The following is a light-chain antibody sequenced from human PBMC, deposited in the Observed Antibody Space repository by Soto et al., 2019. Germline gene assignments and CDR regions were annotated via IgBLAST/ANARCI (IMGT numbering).Light chain of an antibody. CDR2: KAS. CDR3: QQYSIYSRT. J-gene: IGKJ1*01. Sequence: DIQMTQSPSTLSASVGDRVTITCRASQSISSWLAWYQQKPGKAPNLLIHKASTLRSGVPSRFSGSGSGTEFTLTISSLQPDDFATYYCQQYSIYSRTFGQGTKVEVK. CDR1: QSISSW. V-gene: IGKV1-5*03.